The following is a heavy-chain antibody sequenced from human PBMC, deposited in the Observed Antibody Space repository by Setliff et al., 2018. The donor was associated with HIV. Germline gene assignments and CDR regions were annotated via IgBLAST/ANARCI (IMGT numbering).Heavy chain of an antibody. CDR3: ANFGGNSIAPPLDY. Sequence: GESLKISCAASGFTFSSYAMTWVRRTPGQGLEWVSTISTSAGSTYYADSVKGRFTVSRDYSKNTLYLQMSSLRAEDTAIYYCANFGGNSIAPPLDYWGQGTLVTVSS. CDR1: GFTFSSYA. D-gene: IGHD3-16*01. J-gene: IGHJ4*02. V-gene: IGHV3-23*01. CDR2: ISTSAGST.